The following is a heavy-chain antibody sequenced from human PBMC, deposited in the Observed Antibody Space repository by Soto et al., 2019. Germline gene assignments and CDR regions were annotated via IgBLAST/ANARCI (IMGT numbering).Heavy chain of an antibody. CDR2: IKSKPDGGTT. J-gene: IGHJ5*02. CDR1: GFTFTNAW. Sequence: EVHLVESGGGLVKPGGSLRLSCVASGFTFTNAWMIWVRQAPGKGLEWVGRIKSKPDGGTTDYAAPVKGRFTISRDDSKNTMYLEMNSLKSEDTAVYYGTTCLTAGSRRFDPWGQGTLVTVSS. CDR3: TTCLTAGSRRFDP. D-gene: IGHD2-21*02. V-gene: IGHV3-15*07.